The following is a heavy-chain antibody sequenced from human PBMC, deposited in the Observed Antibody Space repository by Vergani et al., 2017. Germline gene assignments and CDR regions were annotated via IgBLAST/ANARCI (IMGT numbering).Heavy chain of an antibody. D-gene: IGHD6-13*01. V-gene: IGHV3-30*03. Sequence: VQLVESGGGLVQPGGSLRLSCAASGFTFSSYGMHWVRQAPGKGLEWVAVISYDGSNKYYADSVKGRFTISRDNSKNTLYLQMNSLRAEDTAVYYCAREGRIAAAGTLPNWGQGTLVTVSS. CDR2: ISYDGSNK. J-gene: IGHJ4*02. CDR1: GFTFSSYG. CDR3: AREGRIAAAGTLPN.